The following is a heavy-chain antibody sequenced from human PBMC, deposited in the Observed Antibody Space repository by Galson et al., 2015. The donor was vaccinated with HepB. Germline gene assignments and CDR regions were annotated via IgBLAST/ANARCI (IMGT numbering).Heavy chain of an antibody. D-gene: IGHD2-2*01. CDR1: GYTLTELS. V-gene: IGHV1-24*01. J-gene: IGHJ6*03. CDR2: FDPEDGET. CDR3: ATGRLPAALINPYYYYYMYV. Sequence: SVKVSCKVSGYTLTELSMHWVRQAPGNGLEWMGNFDPEDGETIYAQKFQGRVTMTEDTSTDTAYMELSSLRSEDTAVYYCATGRLPAALINPYYYYYMYVCGKGTTVTVPS.